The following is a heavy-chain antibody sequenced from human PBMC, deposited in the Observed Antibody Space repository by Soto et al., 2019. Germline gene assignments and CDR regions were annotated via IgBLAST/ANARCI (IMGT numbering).Heavy chain of an antibody. J-gene: IGHJ4*02. V-gene: IGHV1-46*01. D-gene: IGHD5-18*01. CDR3: ARESVDTTMVGDY. CDR1: GYTFTSSY. Sequence: ASVKFSYKASGYTFTSSYMHWVRQAPGQGLEWMGIINPSGGSTSYAQKFQGRVTMTRDTSTSTVYMELSSLRSEDTAVYYCARESVDTTMVGDYWGQGTLVTVSS. CDR2: INPSGGST.